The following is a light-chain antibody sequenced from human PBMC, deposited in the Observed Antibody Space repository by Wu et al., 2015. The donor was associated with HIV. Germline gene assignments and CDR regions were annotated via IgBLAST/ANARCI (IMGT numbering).Light chain of an antibody. J-gene: IGKJ3*01. CDR2: SAS. V-gene: IGKV3-20*01. Sequence: EIVLTQSPDTLSLSPGDRATLSCRASQSVYNNYFAWYQQKPGQSPRLLIYSASSRAPGIPDRFSGSGSRTDFTLTISRLEPEDFAVYFCQQYRTFGPGTKVDIK. CDR1: QSVYNNY. CDR3: QQYRT.